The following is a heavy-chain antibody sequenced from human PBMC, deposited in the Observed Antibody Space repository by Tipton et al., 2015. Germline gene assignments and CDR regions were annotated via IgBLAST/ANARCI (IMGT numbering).Heavy chain of an antibody. Sequence: TLSLTCTVSGGSVTSGSYYWSWIRQPPGKGLEWIGYISYSGSTHYNPSVKSRVTISVDTSKNQFFLNLSSVTAADTAVYYCARARGRHGGLFDSWGQGILVTVSS. CDR1: GGSVTSGSYY. V-gene: IGHV4-61*01. J-gene: IGHJ4*02. D-gene: IGHD4-23*01. CDR3: ARARGRHGGLFDS. CDR2: ISYSGST.